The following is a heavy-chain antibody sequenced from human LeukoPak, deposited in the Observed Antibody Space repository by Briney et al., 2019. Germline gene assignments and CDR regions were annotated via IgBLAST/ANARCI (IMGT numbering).Heavy chain of an antibody. V-gene: IGHV4-34*01. CDR2: INHSGST. CDR3: ARDPSNIAATFFDY. D-gene: IGHD6-13*01. J-gene: IGHJ4*02. CDR1: GGSFSGYY. Sequence: SETLSLTCAVYGGSFSGYYWSWIRQPPGKGLEWIGEINHSGSTNYNPSLKSRVTISVDTSKNQFSLKLSSVTAADTAVYYCARDPSNIAATFFDYWGQGTLVTVSS.